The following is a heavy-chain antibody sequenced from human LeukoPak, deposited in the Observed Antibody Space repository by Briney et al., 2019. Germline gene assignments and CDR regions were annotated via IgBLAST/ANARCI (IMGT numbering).Heavy chain of an antibody. J-gene: IGHJ4*02. V-gene: IGHV3-23*01. CDR1: GFTFSSYA. Sequence: GGSLRLSCAASGFTFSSYAMSWVRQAPGKGLEWVSAISGSGGSTYYADSVKGRFTISRDNSKNTLYLQMNSLRAEDTAVYYCAKDSLLWFGESPFDYWGQGTLVTVSS. CDR2: ISGSGGST. CDR3: AKDSLLWFGESPFDY. D-gene: IGHD3-10*01.